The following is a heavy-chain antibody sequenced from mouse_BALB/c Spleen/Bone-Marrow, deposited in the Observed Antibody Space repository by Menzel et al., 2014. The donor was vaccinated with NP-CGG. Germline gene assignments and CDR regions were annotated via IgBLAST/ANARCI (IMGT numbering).Heavy chain of an antibody. CDR3: ARRRDYDYFDY. Sequence: EVHLVESGGDLVKPGGSLKLSCAASGFTFSSYGMSWVRQIPDKRLEWVATISSGGTYTFYPDSVKGRFTISRDNTKNTLTLQMTSLKSEDTAMYYCARRRDYDYFDYWGQGTTLTVSS. V-gene: IGHV5-6*01. J-gene: IGHJ2*01. CDR2: ISSGGTYT. D-gene: IGHD2-4*01. CDR1: GFTFSSYG.